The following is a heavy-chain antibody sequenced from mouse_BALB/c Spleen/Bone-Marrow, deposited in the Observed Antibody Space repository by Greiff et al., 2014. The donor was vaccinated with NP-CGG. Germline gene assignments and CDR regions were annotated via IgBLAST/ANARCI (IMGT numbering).Heavy chain of an antibody. V-gene: IGHV14-3*02. D-gene: IGHD1-1*01. Sequence: VQLQQSGAELVKPGASVKLSCTASGFNIKDTYMHWVKQRPEQGLEWIGRIDPANGNTKYDPKFQGKATITADTFSNTAYLQLSSLTSEDTAVYYCASYYYGRAWFAYWGQGTLVTVSA. CDR1: GFNIKDTY. CDR3: ASYYYGRAWFAY. J-gene: IGHJ3*01. CDR2: IDPANGNT.